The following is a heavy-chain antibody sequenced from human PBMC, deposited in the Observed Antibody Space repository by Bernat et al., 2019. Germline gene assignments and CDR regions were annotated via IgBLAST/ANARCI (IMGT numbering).Heavy chain of an antibody. J-gene: IGHJ3*02. CDR2: INAGNGNT. V-gene: IGHV1-3*01. D-gene: IGHD3-3*01. CDR1: GYTFTSYT. CDR3: ARGYYDYWSVTLDYSFDI. Sequence: QFQLVQSGAEVKKPGASVKASCKASGYTFTSYTMHWVRQAPGQRLEWMGWINAGNGNTKYSQKFQGSVTITGDTCASTAYMELSSLKSEDRAVYDCARGYYDYWSVTLDYSFDIWGQGTMVTVSS.